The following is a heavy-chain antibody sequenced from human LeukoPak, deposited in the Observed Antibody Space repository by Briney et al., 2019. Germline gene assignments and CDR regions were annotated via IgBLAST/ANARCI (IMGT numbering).Heavy chain of an antibody. V-gene: IGHV3-9*03. J-gene: IGHJ4*02. D-gene: IGHD5-18*01. CDR2: VSWNSGNI. CDR3: AKGYSYDMTYYFDY. CDR1: GFTFDDYA. Sequence: PGRSLRLSCAASGFTFDDYAIHWVRQAPGKGLEWVSGVSWNSGNIGYADSVKGRFAISRDSAKNSLYLQMNSLRAQDMALYYCAKGYSYDMTYYFDYWGQGTLVTVSS.